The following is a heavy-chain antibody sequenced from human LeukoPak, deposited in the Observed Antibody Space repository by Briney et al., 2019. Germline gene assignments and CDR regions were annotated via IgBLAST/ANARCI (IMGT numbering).Heavy chain of an antibody. D-gene: IGHD6-19*01. CDR3: ARVGPARAVAVVYYYYCYMDV. J-gene: IGHJ6*03. CDR2: ISSSSTI. Sequence: PGGSLRLSCAASGFTFSSYSMNWVRQAPGKGLEWVSYISSSSTIYYADSVKGRFTISRDNAKNSLYLQMNSLRAEDTAVYYCARVGPARAVAVVYYYYCYMDVWGKGTTVTVFS. V-gene: IGHV3-48*04. CDR1: GFTFSSYS.